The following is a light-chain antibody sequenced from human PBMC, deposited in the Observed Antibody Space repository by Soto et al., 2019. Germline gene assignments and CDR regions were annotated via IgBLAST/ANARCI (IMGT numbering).Light chain of an antibody. V-gene: IGKV3-20*01. Sequence: EIVLTQSPGTLSLSPGERATLSCRASQSVSSSYLAWYQQKPGQAPRLLIYGASSRATGIPDRFSGSGSGTDFTLTISRLEPVDFAVYYCQQYGSSPTFGPGTRLEIK. CDR1: QSVSSSY. J-gene: IGKJ5*01. CDR3: QQYGSSPT. CDR2: GAS.